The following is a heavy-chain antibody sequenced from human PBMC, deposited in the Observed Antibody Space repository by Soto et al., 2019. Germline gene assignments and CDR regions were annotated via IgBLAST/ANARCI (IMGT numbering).Heavy chain of an antibody. J-gene: IGHJ4*02. V-gene: IGHV3-30*09. Sequence: QVQLVESGGGVVQPERSLRLSCRISGFSLTVYSMNWVRQAPGKGLEWVAVMQPDGVTKNYADSVQGRFVISGDNSKNTIYLEMDSLTPEDTAIYYCARGLQGFDYWGQGTLVTVSS. CDR1: GFSLTVYS. CDR3: ARGLQGFDY. CDR2: MQPDGVTK.